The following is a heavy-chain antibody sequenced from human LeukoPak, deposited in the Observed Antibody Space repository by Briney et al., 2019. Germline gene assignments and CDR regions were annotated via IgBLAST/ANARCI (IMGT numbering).Heavy chain of an antibody. D-gene: IGHD5-12*01. Sequence: GGSLRLSCAASRFTFSSYTMTWVRQAPGRGLEWVSAISDSGTSIYYVDSVKGRFTISRDNSKNTLYLQMNSLRAEDTAVYYCAKDASGYLGSPIDYWGQGTLVTVSS. V-gene: IGHV3-23*01. CDR3: AKDASGYLGSPIDY. CDR2: ISDSGTSI. CDR1: RFTFSSYT. J-gene: IGHJ4*02.